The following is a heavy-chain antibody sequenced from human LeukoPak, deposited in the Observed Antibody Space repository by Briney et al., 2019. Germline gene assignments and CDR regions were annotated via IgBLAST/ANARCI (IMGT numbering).Heavy chain of an antibody. V-gene: IGHV3-30*03. D-gene: IGHD6-19*01. Sequence: GGSLRLSCAASGFSFGSYGIHWVRQAPGKGLEWVAVISHEGSQTYYADSVRGRFTISRDNSKNMVYLQMNSLRVEDTAVYYCARTREQWQVLDYWGQGTLVTVSS. CDR3: ARTREQWQVLDY. CDR2: ISHEGSQT. CDR1: GFSFGSYG. J-gene: IGHJ4*02.